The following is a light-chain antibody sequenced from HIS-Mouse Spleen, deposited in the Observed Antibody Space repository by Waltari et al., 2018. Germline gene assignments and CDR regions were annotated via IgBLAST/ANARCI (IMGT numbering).Light chain of an antibody. V-gene: IGLV3-19*01. J-gene: IGLJ2*01. CDR2: GKN. CDR3: NSRDSSGNHVV. Sequence: SSELTQDPAVSVALGQTVRITCQGDRLRSYYYNGYPQKPGQAPVLVIYGKNNRPSGIPDRFSGSSSGNTASLTITGAQAEDEADYYCNSRDSSGNHVVFGGGTKLTVL. CDR1: RLRSYY.